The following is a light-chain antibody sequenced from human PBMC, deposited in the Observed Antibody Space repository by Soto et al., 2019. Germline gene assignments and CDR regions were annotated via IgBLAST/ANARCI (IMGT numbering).Light chain of an antibody. CDR3: QQIYSAPLT. Sequence: DIQMTQSPSSLSASVGDRVTITCRASQSITTYLNWYRQKPGKAPKLLIYAASSLPSGVPSRFSGSGSETEFTLTISSLQPEDFATYFCQQIYSAPLTFGGGTKVEIK. V-gene: IGKV1-39*01. CDR1: QSITTY. J-gene: IGKJ4*01. CDR2: AAS.